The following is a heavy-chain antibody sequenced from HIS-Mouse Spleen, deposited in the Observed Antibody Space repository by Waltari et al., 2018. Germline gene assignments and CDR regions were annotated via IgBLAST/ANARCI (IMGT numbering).Heavy chain of an antibody. V-gene: IGHV3-30-3*01. D-gene: IGHD3-22*01. Sequence: QVQLVESGGGVVQPGRSLRLFCAASGFTFSSFAMLWVRQAPGKGLEWVAVISYDGSNKYYADSVKGRFTISRDNSKNTLYLQMNSLRAEDTAVYYCARDWYYYDSSGYAFDIWGQGTMVTVSS. CDR1: GFTFSSFA. CDR2: ISYDGSNK. J-gene: IGHJ3*02. CDR3: ARDWYYYDSSGYAFDI.